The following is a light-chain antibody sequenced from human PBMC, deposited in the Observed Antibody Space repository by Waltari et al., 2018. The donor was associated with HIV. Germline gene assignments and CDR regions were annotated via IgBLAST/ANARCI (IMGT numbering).Light chain of an antibody. CDR1: QSIRSY. CDR2: AAS. J-gene: IGKJ4*01. CDR3: QQSYSIPLT. V-gene: IGKV1-39*01. Sequence: IQTTPSPSSLSASVRDRVTITCRASQSIRSYLNWYQQKPGKAPKVLMYAASTLQSGVPSRFSGSGSGTDFTLTISSLQPEDFATYYCQQSYSIPLTFGGGTKVEIK.